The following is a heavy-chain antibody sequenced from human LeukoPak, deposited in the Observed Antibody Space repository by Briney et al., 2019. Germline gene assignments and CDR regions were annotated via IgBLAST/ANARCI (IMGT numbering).Heavy chain of an antibody. CDR1: GGSISSSSYY. CDR3: ARELLVATPWFDP. J-gene: IGHJ5*02. CDR2: IYYSGST. V-gene: IGHV4-39*07. Sequence: PSETLSLTCTVSGGSISSSSYYWGWIRQPPGKGLEWIGSIYYSGSTYYNPSLKSRVTISVDTSKNQFSLKLSSVTAADTAVYYCARELLVATPWFDPWGQGTLVTVSS. D-gene: IGHD5-12*01.